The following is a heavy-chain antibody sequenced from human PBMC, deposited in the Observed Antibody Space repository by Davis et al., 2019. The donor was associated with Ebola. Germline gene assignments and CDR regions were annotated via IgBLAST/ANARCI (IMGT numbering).Heavy chain of an antibody. CDR1: GASLSEHF. J-gene: IGHJ5*02. CDR2: TSHSDYT. V-gene: IGHV4-34*04. CDR3: ARTTKTSVSDAGLGYNFFDP. Sequence: GSLRPSCVVHGASLSEHFWSWIRQPPGKGLEWNGETSHSDYTNNNPAFKTRATISVDTPKNHFSLNLNSVTAADTAVYCCARTTKTSVSDAGLGYNFFDPWSQGTLVTVSS. D-gene: IGHD5-12*01.